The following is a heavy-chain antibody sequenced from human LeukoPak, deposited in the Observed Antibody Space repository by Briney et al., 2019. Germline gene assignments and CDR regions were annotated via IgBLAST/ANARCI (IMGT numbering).Heavy chain of an antibody. CDR3: ARASTMVPNLLDN. V-gene: IGHV3-74*03. CDR2: LRGDGSTT. CDR1: GFTFSSYW. D-gene: IGHD4/OR15-4a*01. J-gene: IGHJ4*02. Sequence: GGSLRLSCVASGFTFSSYWMHWVRQPPGKGLLWVSRLRGDGSTTKYADSLKGRFTISRDNAKNTLYLQMNSLRAEDTAVYFCARASTMVPNLLDNWGQGTLVTVSS.